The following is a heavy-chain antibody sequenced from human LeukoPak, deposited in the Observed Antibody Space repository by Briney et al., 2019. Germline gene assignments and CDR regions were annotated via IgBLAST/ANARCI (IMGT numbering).Heavy chain of an antibody. V-gene: IGHV3-30*18. CDR1: GFTFSSYG. CDR2: ISYDGSNK. D-gene: IGHD3-22*01. CDR3: AKSMDYYDSSGYIPEYFQH. J-gene: IGHJ1*01. Sequence: GGSLRLSCAASGFTFSSYGMHWVRQAPGKGLEWVAVISYDGSNKYYADSVKGRFTISRDNSKNTLYLQMNSLRAEDTAVYYCAKSMDYYDSSGYIPEYFQHWGQGTLVTVSS.